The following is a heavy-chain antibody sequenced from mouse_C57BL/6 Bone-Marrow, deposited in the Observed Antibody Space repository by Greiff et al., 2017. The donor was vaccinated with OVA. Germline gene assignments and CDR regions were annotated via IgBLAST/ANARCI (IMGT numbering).Heavy chain of an antibody. CDR3: ARAGYRTMDY. V-gene: IGHV5-17*01. Sequence: EVKVVESGGGLVKPGGSLKLSCAASGFTFSDYGMHWVRQAPEKGLEWVAYISGGSSTIYYADTVKGRFTISRDNAKNTLFLQMTSLRSEDTAMYYCARAGYRTMDYWGQGTSVTGSS. D-gene: IGHD2-2*01. CDR1: GFTFSDYG. CDR2: ISGGSSTI. J-gene: IGHJ4*01.